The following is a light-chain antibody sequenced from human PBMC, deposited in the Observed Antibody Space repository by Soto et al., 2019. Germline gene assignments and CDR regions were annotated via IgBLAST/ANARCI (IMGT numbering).Light chain of an antibody. CDR3: SSYTRSSTRV. CDR2: DVS. J-gene: IGLJ1*01. CDR1: SSDVGGYNY. V-gene: IGLV2-14*01. Sequence: QSALTQPASVSGSPGQSITISCTGTSSDVGGYNYFSWYQQHPGKAPKLMIYDVSNRPSGVSNRFSGAKSGNTASLTISGLQAEDEADYYCSSYTRSSTRVFGTGTKVTVL.